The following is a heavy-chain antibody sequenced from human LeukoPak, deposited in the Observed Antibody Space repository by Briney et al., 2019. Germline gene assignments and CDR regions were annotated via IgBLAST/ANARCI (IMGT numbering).Heavy chain of an antibody. J-gene: IGHJ4*02. CDR2: ISSTGSPI. CDR1: GFTFSSYE. V-gene: IGHV3-48*03. D-gene: IGHD3-10*01. Sequence: PGGSLRLSCAASGFTFSSYEMNWVRQAPGKGLEWVSYISSTGSPISYADSVKGRFTISRDNAKNSLYLQMNSLRAEDTAVYYSARGAGGYFDYWGQGILVTVSS. CDR3: ARGAGGYFDY.